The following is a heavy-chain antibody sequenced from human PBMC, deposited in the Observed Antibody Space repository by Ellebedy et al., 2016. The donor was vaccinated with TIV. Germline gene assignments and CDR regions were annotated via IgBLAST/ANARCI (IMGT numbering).Heavy chain of an antibody. CDR2: TDHDGRVK. J-gene: IGHJ5*02. CDR3: ARDDWGPAGP. Sequence: PGGSLRLSCVDSGPIFSPNWMSWVRQAPGKGLAWVANTDHDGRVKFYVDSVEGRFTISRDSAKNSLYLQMNSLRAEDTAVYYCARDDWGPAGPWGQGTLVTVSS. D-gene: IGHD3-9*01. V-gene: IGHV3-7*03. CDR1: GPIFSPNW.